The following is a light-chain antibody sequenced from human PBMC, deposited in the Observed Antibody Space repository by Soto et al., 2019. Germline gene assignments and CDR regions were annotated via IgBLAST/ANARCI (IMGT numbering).Light chain of an antibody. Sequence: QSALTQPRSVSGSPGQSVTISCTGTISDVGGYNFVSWYQQYPGKAPKLIIYDVSKRPSGVPDRFSGSKSGNTASLTISGLQAEDEADYYCCSYAGTYPLRVFGGGTQLTVL. J-gene: IGLJ3*02. V-gene: IGLV2-11*01. CDR2: DVS. CDR1: ISDVGGYNF. CDR3: CSYAGTYPLRV.